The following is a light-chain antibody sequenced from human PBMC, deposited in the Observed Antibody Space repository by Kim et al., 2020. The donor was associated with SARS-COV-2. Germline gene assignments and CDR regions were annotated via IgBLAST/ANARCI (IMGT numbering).Light chain of an antibody. V-gene: IGLV10-54*01. CDR1: SNNVGNQG. J-gene: IGLJ3*02. CDR3: SAWDRSLRGWV. CDR2: RNN. Sequence: LTQPPSVSKDLRQTATLTCTGNSNNVGNQGAAWLQQHHGHPPKVLFYRNNKRPSGISERLSASRSGNTASLTITGLQPEDEADYYCSAWDRSLRGWVFGGGTQLTVL.